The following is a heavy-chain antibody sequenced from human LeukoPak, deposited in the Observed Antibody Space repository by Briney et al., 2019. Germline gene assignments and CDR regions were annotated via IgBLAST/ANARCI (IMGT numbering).Heavy chain of an antibody. CDR3: ARQVLLSFDK. CDR2: VFYTGTT. CDR1: GDSIRTTSYY. V-gene: IGHV4-39*01. D-gene: IGHD3-10*01. Sequence: SETLSLTCSVSGDSIRTTSYYWDWIRQAPGKGLEWIGTVFYTGTTYYSPSLKSRITISVDTSKNQFSLKLSSVTAADTAVYYRARQVLLSFDKWGQGAPVTVSS. J-gene: IGHJ4*02.